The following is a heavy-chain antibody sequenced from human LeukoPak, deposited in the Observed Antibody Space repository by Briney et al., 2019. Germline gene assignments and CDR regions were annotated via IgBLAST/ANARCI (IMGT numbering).Heavy chain of an antibody. CDR2: IKNDGSEK. CDR3: AKGVYIYGNLFDY. V-gene: IGHV3-7*01. J-gene: IGHJ4*02. CDR1: GFTFSSYW. D-gene: IGHD3-3*02. Sequence: GGSLRLSCAASGFTFSSYWMSWVRRAPGKALEWVASIKNDGSEKNYVDSVKGRFTISRDNAKNSLYLHMSSPTAEDAAVYYCAKGVYIYGNLFDYWGQGTLVTVSS.